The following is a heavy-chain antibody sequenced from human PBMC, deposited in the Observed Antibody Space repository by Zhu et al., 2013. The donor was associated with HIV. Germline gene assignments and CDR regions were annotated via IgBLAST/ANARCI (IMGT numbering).Heavy chain of an antibody. Sequence: QVQLQESGPGLVKPSETLSLTCTVSGGSISSYYWSWIRQPPGKGLEWIGYIYYSGSTNYNPSLKSRVTISVDTSKNQFSLKLSSVTAADTAVYYCAREAAATAFDIWGQGTMVTVSS. CDR2: IYYSGST. D-gene: IGHD2-2*01. V-gene: IGHV4-59*01. J-gene: IGHJ3*02. CDR3: AREAAATAFDI. CDR1: GGSISSYY.